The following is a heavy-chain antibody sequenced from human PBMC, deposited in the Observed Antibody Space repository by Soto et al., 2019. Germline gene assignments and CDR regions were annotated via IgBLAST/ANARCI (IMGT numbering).Heavy chain of an antibody. CDR1: GFTFSSYA. V-gene: IGHV3-30-3*01. J-gene: IGHJ6*02. Sequence: GGSLRLSCAASGFTFSSYAMHWVRQAPGKGLEWVAVISYDGSNKYYADSVKGRFTISRDNSKNTLYLQMNSLRAEDTAVYYCARVSVGYYYYYGMDVWGQGTTVTVSS. CDR3: ARVSVGYYYYYGMDV. D-gene: IGHD2-15*01. CDR2: ISYDGSNK.